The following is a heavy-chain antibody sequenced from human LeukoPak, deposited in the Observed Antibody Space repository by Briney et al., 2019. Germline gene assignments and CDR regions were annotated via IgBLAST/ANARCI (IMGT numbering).Heavy chain of an antibody. CDR2: IYPADSDT. CDR3: ARQYYDSRGSGLFDY. J-gene: IGHJ4*02. D-gene: IGHD3-22*01. CDR1: GYSFTSYW. Sequence: GESPKISCKGSGYSFTSYWIGWVRQMPGKGLEWMGIIYPADSDTRYSPSFQGQVTISADKSISTAYLQWSSLKASDTAMYYCARQYYDSRGSGLFDYWGQGTLVTVSS. V-gene: IGHV5-51*01.